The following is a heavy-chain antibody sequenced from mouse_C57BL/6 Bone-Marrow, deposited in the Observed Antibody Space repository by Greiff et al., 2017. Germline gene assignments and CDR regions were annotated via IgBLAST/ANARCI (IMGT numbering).Heavy chain of an antibody. D-gene: IGHD3-2*02. Sequence: VQLQQSGPELVKPGASVKISCKASGYTFTDYYMNWVKQSHGKSLEWIGDINPNNGGTSDNQKFKGKATLTVDTSSSTAYMELRSLTSEDSAVYYCARASSGLPFAYWGQGTLVTVSA. J-gene: IGHJ3*01. CDR2: INPNNGGT. V-gene: IGHV1-26*01. CDR3: ARASSGLPFAY. CDR1: GYTFTDYY.